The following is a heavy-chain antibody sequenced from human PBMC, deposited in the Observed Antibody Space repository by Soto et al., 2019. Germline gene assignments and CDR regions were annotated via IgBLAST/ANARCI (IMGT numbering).Heavy chain of an antibody. CDR2: ISSSSSYI. Sequence: GGSLRLSCASSGFTFSSYSMNLVRQAPGKGLEWVSSISSSSSYIYYADSVKGRFTISRDNAKNSLYLQMNSLRAEDTAVYYCARGETTVTAQTDYWGQGTLVTVSS. CDR1: GFTFSSYS. D-gene: IGHD4-17*01. CDR3: ARGETTVTAQTDY. J-gene: IGHJ4*02. V-gene: IGHV3-21*01.